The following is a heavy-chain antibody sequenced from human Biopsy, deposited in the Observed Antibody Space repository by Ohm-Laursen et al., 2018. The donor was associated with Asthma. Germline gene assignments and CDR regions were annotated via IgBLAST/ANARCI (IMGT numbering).Heavy chain of an antibody. CDR1: GYTLRSYG. V-gene: IGHV1-18*04. D-gene: IGHD5-24*01. J-gene: IGHJ4*02. CDR2: ISPFTGDT. Sequence: AASVKVSCKASGYTLRSYGVSWVRQAPGQGLEWMGWISPFTGDTHFGQKFQGRVTMTTDTSTDTAYMELRSLRSDDTAVYYCARHPYNFGGFDYWGQGSLVLVSS. CDR3: ARHPYNFGGFDY.